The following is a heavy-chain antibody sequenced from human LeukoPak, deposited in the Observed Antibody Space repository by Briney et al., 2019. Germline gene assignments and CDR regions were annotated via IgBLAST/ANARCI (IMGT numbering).Heavy chain of an antibody. J-gene: IGHJ4*02. V-gene: IGHV1-46*04. CDR3: GRERLGAVGRGGIDF. Sequence: ASVKVSCKASGYTFTSYYMHWVRLAPGQGPEWLGIINPNGDTVYEQKLQGRVTMTRDPSTATVYMELSSLRSEDTAVYYCGRERLGAVGRGGIDFWGQGSQVTVSS. D-gene: IGHD6-13*01. CDR1: GYTFTSYY. CDR2: INPNGDT.